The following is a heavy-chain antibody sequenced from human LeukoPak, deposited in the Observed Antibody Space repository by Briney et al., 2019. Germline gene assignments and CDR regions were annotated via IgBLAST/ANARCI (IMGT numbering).Heavy chain of an antibody. Sequence: GGSLRLSCAASGFTFSSYSMNWVRQAPGKGLEWVSAISGSGGSTYYADSVKGRFTISRDNSKNTLYLQMNSLRAEDTAVYYCAKSLFNYGPKDAFDIWGQGTMVTVSS. D-gene: IGHD4-17*01. CDR2: ISGSGGST. CDR1: GFTFSSYS. J-gene: IGHJ3*02. CDR3: AKSLFNYGPKDAFDI. V-gene: IGHV3-23*01.